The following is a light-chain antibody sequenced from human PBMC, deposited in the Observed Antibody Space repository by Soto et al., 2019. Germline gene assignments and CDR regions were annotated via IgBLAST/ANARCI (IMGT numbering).Light chain of an antibody. V-gene: IGKV3-15*01. Sequence: EVVMTQSPATLSVSPGERATLSCRASESVRSYLAWYQQKPGQAPRLLIYGASTRATGIPARLSGSGSGTEFTLTISSLQSEDFAIYYCQQYNNWPPITFGQGTRLEIK. CDR2: GAS. J-gene: IGKJ5*01. CDR1: ESVRSY. CDR3: QQYNNWPPIT.